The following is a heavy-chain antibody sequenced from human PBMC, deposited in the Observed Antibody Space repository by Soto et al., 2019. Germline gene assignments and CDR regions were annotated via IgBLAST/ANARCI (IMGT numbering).Heavy chain of an antibody. D-gene: IGHD2-15*01. Sequence: DVQLLESGGGLVQPGGSLRLSCAASGFTFSNYAMSWVRQAPGKGLEWVSVISGGGGTSYYADSVKGRFTISRDNSKNTLYLHMNSLRAEDTAVYYCAKDQTSHRKLLPDFWGQGTLVTVSS. J-gene: IGHJ4*02. CDR1: GFTFSNYA. CDR2: ISGGGGTS. V-gene: IGHV3-23*01. CDR3: AKDQTSHRKLLPDF.